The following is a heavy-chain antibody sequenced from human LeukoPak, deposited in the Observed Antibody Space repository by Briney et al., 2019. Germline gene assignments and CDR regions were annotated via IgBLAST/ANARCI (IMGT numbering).Heavy chain of an antibody. CDR2: IYYSGST. Sequence: TFSSYAMSWVRQAPGKGLEWIGSIYYSGSTYYNPSLKSRVTISVDTSKNQFSLKLSSVTAADTAVYYCARARSYSSSWYYYYGMDVWGQGTTVTVSS. CDR3: ARARSYSSSWYYYYGMDV. J-gene: IGHJ6*02. V-gene: IGHV4-39*07. CDR1: TFSSYA. D-gene: IGHD6-13*01.